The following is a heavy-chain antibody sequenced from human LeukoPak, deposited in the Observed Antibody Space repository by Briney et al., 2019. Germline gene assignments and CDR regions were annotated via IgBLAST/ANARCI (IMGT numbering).Heavy chain of an antibody. D-gene: IGHD1-7*01. CDR2: IYYSGST. CDR3: ATGNWNYGSSAFDY. J-gene: IGHJ4*02. V-gene: IGHV4-61*01. CDR1: GGSVSSGSYY. Sequence: SETLSPTCTVSGGSVSSGSYYWSWIRQPPGKGLEWIGYIYYSGSTNYNPSLKSRVTISVDTSKNQFSLKLSSVTAADTAVYYCATGNWNYGSSAFDYWGQGTLVTVSS.